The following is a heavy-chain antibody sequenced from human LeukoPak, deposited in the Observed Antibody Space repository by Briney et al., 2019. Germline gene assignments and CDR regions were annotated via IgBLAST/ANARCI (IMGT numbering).Heavy chain of an antibody. V-gene: IGHV3-43*01. J-gene: IGHJ4*02. Sequence: GGSLRLSCAASGFTFDDYTMHWVRQGPGKGLEWVSLITWDGGSTYYADSVKGRFTISRDDSKNSLYLQMNSLRPEDTALYYCAKGEGYSGTYYFDYWGQGTLVTVSS. D-gene: IGHD1-26*01. CDR2: ITWDGGST. CDR3: AKGEGYSGTYYFDY. CDR1: GFTFDDYT.